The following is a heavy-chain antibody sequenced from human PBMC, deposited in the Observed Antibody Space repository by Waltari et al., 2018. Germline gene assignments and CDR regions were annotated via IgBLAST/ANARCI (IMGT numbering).Heavy chain of an antibody. CDR3: ARDNDYGDEYFDY. CDR1: AFPFSRYA. CDR2: IYYSGST. V-gene: IGHV4-59*01. D-gene: IGHD4-17*01. Sequence: VPLLESGGGLVQPGGSLRLSCAASAFPFSRYAMSWVRQAPGKGLEWIGYIYYSGSTNYNPSLKSRVTISVDTAKTQFSLKLSPVTAADTAVYYCARDNDYGDEYFDYWGQGTLVTVSS. J-gene: IGHJ4*02.